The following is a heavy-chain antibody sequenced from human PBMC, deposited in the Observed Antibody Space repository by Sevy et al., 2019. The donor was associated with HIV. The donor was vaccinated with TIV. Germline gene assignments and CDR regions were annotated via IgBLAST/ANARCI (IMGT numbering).Heavy chain of an antibody. CDR2: IFSSGST. CDR1: GFTVNDKY. V-gene: IGHV3-66*02. D-gene: IGHD6-19*01. CDR3: VSLFLSYRSGWSYFDY. Sequence: GGSLRLSCAIAGFTVNDKYIIWVRQAPGKGLEWVSVIFSSGSTYYADSAKGRFTISRDNSKNTVDLQMNSVRAEDTAVYYCVSLFLSYRSGWSYFDYWGQGTLVTVSS. J-gene: IGHJ4*02.